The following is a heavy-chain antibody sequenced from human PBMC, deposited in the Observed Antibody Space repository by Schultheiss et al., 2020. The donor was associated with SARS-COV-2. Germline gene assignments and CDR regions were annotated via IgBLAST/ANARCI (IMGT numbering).Heavy chain of an antibody. CDR3: ARQGVAGDLDY. CDR2: IYHSGST. D-gene: IGHD3-10*01. V-gene: IGHV4-30-2*01. J-gene: IGHJ4*02. CDR1: GGSISSSSYY. Sequence: SETLSLTCTVSGGSISSSSYYWGWIRQPPGKGLEWIGYIYHSGSTYYNPSLKSRVTISVDRSKNQFSLKLSSVTAADTAVYYCARQGVAGDLDYWGQGTLVTVSS.